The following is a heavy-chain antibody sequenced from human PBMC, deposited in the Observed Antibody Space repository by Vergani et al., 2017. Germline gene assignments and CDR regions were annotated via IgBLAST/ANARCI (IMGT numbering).Heavy chain of an antibody. CDR1: GFTFSSYA. V-gene: IGHV3-23*01. CDR2: ISGSGAST. CDR3: AKDIVGATGGMDV. J-gene: IGHJ6*02. Sequence: EVQLLESGGGLVQPGGSLRLSCAASGFTFSSYAMSWVRQAPGKGLEWVSAISGSGASTYYADSVKGRFTISRDNSKNTLYLQMNSLRAEDTAVYYCAKDIVGATGGMDVWGQGTTVTVSS. D-gene: IGHD1-26*01.